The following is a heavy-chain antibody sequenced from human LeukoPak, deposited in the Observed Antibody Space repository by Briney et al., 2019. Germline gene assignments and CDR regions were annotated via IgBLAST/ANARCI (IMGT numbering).Heavy chain of an antibody. D-gene: IGHD3-22*01. CDR3: ATGKFSGYYDY. CDR1: DGSLGSSTNY. J-gene: IGHJ4*02. V-gene: IGHV4-39*01. CDR2: MYYGGTT. Sequence: SETLPLTCTVSDGSLGSSTNYGGWVRQTPGKGMEWIGSMYYGGTTYYNPSLKSRLTLSVDTSKNQISLRLHSVTAADSAVYFCATGKFSGYYDYWGQGTLVTVSS.